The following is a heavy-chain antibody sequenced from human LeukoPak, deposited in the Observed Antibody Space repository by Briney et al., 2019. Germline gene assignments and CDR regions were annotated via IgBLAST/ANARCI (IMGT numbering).Heavy chain of an antibody. Sequence: ASVKVSCKVAGYTLNEVSMHWVRQAPGKGLEWMGGFGPEDGERIYAQKCQGRVTMTEDTSTDTAYMELSSLTSEDTAMYYCATENFGLGSPFDPWGQGTLVTVSS. CDR3: ATENFGLGSPFDP. V-gene: IGHV1-24*01. CDR2: FGPEDGER. D-gene: IGHD3-16*01. J-gene: IGHJ5*02. CDR1: GYTLNEVS.